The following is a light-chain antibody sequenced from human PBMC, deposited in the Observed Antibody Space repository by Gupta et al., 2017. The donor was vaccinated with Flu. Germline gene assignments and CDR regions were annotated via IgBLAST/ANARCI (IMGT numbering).Light chain of an antibody. CDR1: QSLLHSGGKTH. CDR3: MQSTQYPRT. J-gene: IGKJ2*01. CDR2: EVS. Sequence: DMVMTQTLLSMSVTPGQPASISCKSSQSLLHSGGKTHLCWYLQKPGQPPQLLIYEVSNRFSGVADRFSGSGSGTDFTLKISRVEAEDVGVYYCMQSTQYPRTFGQGTKLEIK. V-gene: IGKV2D-29*01.